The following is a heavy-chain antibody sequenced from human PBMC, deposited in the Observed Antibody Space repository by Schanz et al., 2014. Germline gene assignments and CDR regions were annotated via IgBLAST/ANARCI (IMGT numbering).Heavy chain of an antibody. D-gene: IGHD2-8*01. CDR2: ISGSGGST. J-gene: IGHJ3*01. CDR3: TTDNGHFAFDF. CDR1: GFTFSSYG. V-gene: IGHV3-23*04. Sequence: VQLVESGGGVVQPGRSLRLSCAASGFTFSSYGMHWVRQAPGKGLEWVSAISGSGGSTYYADSVKGRFTISRDNSKNTLFLQMNSLETEDTAVYYCTTDNGHFAFDFWGQGTMVTVSS.